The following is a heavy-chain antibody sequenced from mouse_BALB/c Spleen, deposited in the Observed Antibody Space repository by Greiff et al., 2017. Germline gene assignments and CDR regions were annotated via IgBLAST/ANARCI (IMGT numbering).Heavy chain of an antibody. CDR3: ARGIHYYGYYFDY. Sequence: EVKLVESGGGLVQPGGSLELSCAASGFTFSSYGMSWVRQTPDKRLELVATINSNGGSTYYPDSVKGRFTISRDNAKNTLYLQMSSLKSEDTAMYYCARGIHYYGYYFDYWGQGTTLTVSS. CDR1: GFTFSSYG. V-gene: IGHV5-6-3*01. D-gene: IGHD1-2*01. J-gene: IGHJ2*01. CDR2: INSNGGST.